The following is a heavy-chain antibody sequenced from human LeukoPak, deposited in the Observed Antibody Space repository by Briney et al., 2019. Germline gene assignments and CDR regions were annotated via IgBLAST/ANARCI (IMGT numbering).Heavy chain of an antibody. J-gene: IGHJ3*02. V-gene: IGHV4-4*02. CDR3: ARATGAVPVRGWAFDI. CDR2: IYHTGSI. CDR1: GGSISTSNW. D-gene: IGHD2-2*01. Sequence: PSETLSLTCAVSGGSISTSNWWNWVRPPPGMGLEWIGEIYHTGSIHYNASLKSRLTISLDNFNNQFSLKLTSVNAADTAMYYCARATGAVPVRGWAFDIWGQGTMVTVAS.